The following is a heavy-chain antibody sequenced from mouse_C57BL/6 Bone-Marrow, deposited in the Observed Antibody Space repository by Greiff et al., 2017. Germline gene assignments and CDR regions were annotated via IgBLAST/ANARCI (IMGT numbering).Heavy chain of an antibody. CDR3: AGKLTPY. J-gene: IGHJ3*01. CDR1: GYTFTSYW. CDR2: IHPNSGST. Sequence: QVQLKQPGAELVKPGASVKLSCKASGYTFTSYWMHWVKQRPGQGLEWIGMIHPNSGSTNYNEKFKGKATLTADKSSSTAYMELRSLTSEDSAVYFCAGKLTPYWGQGTLVTVSA. V-gene: IGHV1-64*01.